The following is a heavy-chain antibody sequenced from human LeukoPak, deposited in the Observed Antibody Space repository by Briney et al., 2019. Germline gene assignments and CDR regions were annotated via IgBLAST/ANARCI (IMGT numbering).Heavy chain of an antibody. CDR1: GYSFTSYW. Sequence: GESLKISCKGSGYSFTSYWIVWVRQMPGKGLEWMGIIYPGDSDTRYSPSFQGQVIISAEKSISTAYLQWSSLKASDTALYYCASRKKGMATAGFDYWGQGTLVTVSS. D-gene: IGHD5-24*01. J-gene: IGHJ4*02. V-gene: IGHV5-51*01. CDR2: IYPGDSDT. CDR3: ASRKKGMATAGFDY.